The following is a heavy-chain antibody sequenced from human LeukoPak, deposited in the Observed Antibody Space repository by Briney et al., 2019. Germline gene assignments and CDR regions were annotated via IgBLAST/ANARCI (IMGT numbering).Heavy chain of an antibody. CDR3: ARDPPFLGPQLLWFGAPDAFDI. Sequence: ASVKVSRKASGYTFTSYGISWVRQAPGQGLEWMGWISAYNGNTNYAQKLQGRVTMTTDTSTSTAYMELRSVRSDDTAVYYCARDPPFLGPQLLWFGAPDAFDIWGQGTMVTVSS. V-gene: IGHV1-18*01. CDR1: GYTFTSYG. D-gene: IGHD3-10*01. J-gene: IGHJ3*02. CDR2: ISAYNGNT.